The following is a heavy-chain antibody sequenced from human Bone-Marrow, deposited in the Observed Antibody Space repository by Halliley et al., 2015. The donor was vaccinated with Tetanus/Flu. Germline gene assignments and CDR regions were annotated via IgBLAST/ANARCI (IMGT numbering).Heavy chain of an antibody. CDR3: ARQRQVLGIGWLDP. V-gene: IGHV5-51*01. Sequence: QLVQSGAEVKKPGESLKISCKGSGYNFPSYWIGWVRQMPGKGLELMGIIYPDDSDTRYSPSFQDQVTIPADKSISTAFLQWRSLKASDSAMFFCARQRQVLGIGWLDPWGQGTLVTFSS. D-gene: IGHD1-1*01. CDR2: IYPDDSDT. J-gene: IGHJ5*02. CDR1: GYNFPSYW.